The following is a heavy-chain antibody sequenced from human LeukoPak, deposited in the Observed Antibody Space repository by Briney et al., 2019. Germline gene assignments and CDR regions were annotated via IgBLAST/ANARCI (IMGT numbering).Heavy chain of an antibody. CDR2: IYYSGST. J-gene: IGHJ5*02. CDR1: GGSISSYY. Sequence: SETLSLTCTVSGGSISSYYWSWIRQPPGKGLEWIGYIYYSGSTNYNPSLKSRVTMSVDTSKSQFSLKLTSVTAADTAVYYCARGGLPRENWFDPWGQGTLVTVSS. CDR3: ARGGLPRENWFDP. D-gene: IGHD3/OR15-3a*01. V-gene: IGHV4-59*12.